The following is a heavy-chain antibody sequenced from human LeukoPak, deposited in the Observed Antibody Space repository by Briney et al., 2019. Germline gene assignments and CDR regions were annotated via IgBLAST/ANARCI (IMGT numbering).Heavy chain of an antibody. V-gene: IGHV4-59*12. J-gene: IGHJ3*02. CDR3: AGTYYFDSSGHYFGGNGFDI. CDR2: ISYRGNT. CDR1: GGALSSYH. D-gene: IGHD3-22*01. Sequence: PSETLSLTCTVSGGALSSYHWSWIRQSPGRGLEWLGHISYRGNTDYNPALKSRVTISVDMFYNQFSLKLSSVTAPDTAVYYCAGTYYFDSSGHYFGGNGFDIWGQGTMVTVSS.